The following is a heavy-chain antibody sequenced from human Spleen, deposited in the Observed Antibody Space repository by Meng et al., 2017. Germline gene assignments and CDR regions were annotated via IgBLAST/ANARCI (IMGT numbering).Heavy chain of an antibody. Sequence: GESLKISCAASGFTFSGYAMNWVRQAPGKGLEWVSGISGSGGATFYADSVKGRFTISRDNSKNTLFMQMNSLRAEDTAVYYCAKSWRFGELPPTKEFDSWGQGTLVTVSS. CDR1: GFTFSGYA. CDR2: ISGSGGAT. V-gene: IGHV3-23*01. J-gene: IGHJ4*02. D-gene: IGHD3-10*01. CDR3: AKSWRFGELPPTKEFDS.